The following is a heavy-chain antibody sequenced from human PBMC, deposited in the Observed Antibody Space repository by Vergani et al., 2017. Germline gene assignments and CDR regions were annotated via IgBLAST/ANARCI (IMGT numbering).Heavy chain of an antibody. J-gene: IGHJ4*02. V-gene: IGHV3-30*02. CDR2: IRYDGSNT. D-gene: IGHD2-21*02. CDR1: GFTFSNYG. CDR3: ARDTVTDGRYFDY. Sequence: QVQLVESGGGVVQPGGSLRLSCGASGFTFSNYGMHWVRQAPGKGLEWVTFIRYDGSNTYYADSVKGRFTISRDNSKNTLFLQMNSLRPEDTAVYYCARDTVTDGRYFDYWGQGTLVTVSS.